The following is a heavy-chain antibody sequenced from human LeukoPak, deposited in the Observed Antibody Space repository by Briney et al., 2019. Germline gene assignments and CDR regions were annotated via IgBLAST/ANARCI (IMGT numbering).Heavy chain of an antibody. CDR3: ARHQEGITTFGVRDYYMDV. J-gene: IGHJ6*03. CDR1: GGSIISSTHY. CDR2: VYYSGHT. Sequence: SETLSLTCTVSGGSIISSTHYWGWIRQPPGKGLEWIGSVYYSGHTYYNPSLRSRASIPVDASKNQFSLTLNSVTAADTAVYYCARHQEGITTFGVRDYYMDVWGKGTTVTVSS. D-gene: IGHD3-3*01. V-gene: IGHV4-39*01.